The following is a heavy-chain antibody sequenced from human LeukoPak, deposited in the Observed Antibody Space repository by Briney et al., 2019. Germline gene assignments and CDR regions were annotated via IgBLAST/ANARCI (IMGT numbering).Heavy chain of an antibody. Sequence: ASVKVSCKASGYTFTSYDINWVRQATGQGLEWMGWMNPNSGNTGYAQKFQGRVTMTRNTSISTAYMELSSLRSEDTAVYYCARGVTGSSWLWSYYYYGMDVWGQGTTVTVSS. CDR2: MNPNSGNT. CDR3: ARGVTGSSWLWSYYYYGMDV. CDR1: GYTFTSYD. V-gene: IGHV1-8*01. J-gene: IGHJ6*02. D-gene: IGHD6-13*01.